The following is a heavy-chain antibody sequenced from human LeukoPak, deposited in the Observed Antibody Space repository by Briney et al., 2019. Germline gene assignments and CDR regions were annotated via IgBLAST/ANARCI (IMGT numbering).Heavy chain of an antibody. V-gene: IGHV4-34*01. CDR2: INHSGST. CDR1: GGSFSAYY. CDR3: ARLPPQYVFFDF. D-gene: IGHD4-11*01. J-gene: IGHJ4*02. Sequence: SETLSLTCAVYGGSFSAYYWGWIRQPPGKGLEWIGEINHSGSTNYNPSLKSRVSISVDVSKNQFSLKLSSVTAADTAVYYCARLPPQYVFFDFWGQGTLVTVSS.